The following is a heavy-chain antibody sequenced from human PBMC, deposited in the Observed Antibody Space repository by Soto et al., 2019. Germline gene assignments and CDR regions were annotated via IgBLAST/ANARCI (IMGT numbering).Heavy chain of an antibody. D-gene: IGHD3-16*01. V-gene: IGHV1-69*01. CDR1: GGTFSSYA. J-gene: IGHJ3*02. Sequence: QVQLVQSGAEVKKPGSSVKVSCKASGGTFSSYAISWVRQAPGQGLEWMGGIIPIFGTANYAQKFQGRVTITADESTSTAYMELSSLRSEDTAVYYCATQTPLKKGLRCAFDIWCQGTMVTVSS. CDR3: ATQTPLKKGLRCAFDI. CDR2: IIPIFGTA.